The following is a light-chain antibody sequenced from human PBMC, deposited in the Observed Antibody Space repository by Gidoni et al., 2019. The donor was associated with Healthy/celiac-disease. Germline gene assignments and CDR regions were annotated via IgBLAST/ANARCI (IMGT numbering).Light chain of an antibody. V-gene: IGKV2-29*02. CDR3: MQGTHLLLYT. CDR1: QSLLLSDGTTY. Sequence: VMTPTPLTLSVTPGQPASISCNSSQSLLLSDGTTYLSWYLQQPGQSPQLLIYEVSSRFSAVPDRFSGSGSGTDFPLQNSRVEAEDVGVYYCMQGTHLLLYTFGQGTKLEIK. J-gene: IGKJ2*01. CDR2: EVS.